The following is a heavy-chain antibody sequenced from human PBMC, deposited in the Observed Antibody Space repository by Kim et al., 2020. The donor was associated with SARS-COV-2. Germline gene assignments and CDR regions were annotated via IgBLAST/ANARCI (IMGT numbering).Heavy chain of an antibody. V-gene: IGHV3-48*03. D-gene: IGHD3-16*02. Sequence: GGSLRLSCAASGFTFSSYEMNWVRQAPGKGLEWVSYISSSGSTIYYADSVKGRFTISRDNAKNSLYLQMNSLRAEDTAVYYCARDSRVYDYVWGSYRYTDYWGQGTLVTVSS. J-gene: IGHJ4*02. CDR2: ISSSGSTI. CDR3: ARDSRVYDYVWGSYRYTDY. CDR1: GFTFSSYE.